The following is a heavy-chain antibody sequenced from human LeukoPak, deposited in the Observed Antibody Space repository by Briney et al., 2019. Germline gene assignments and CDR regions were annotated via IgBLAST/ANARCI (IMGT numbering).Heavy chain of an antibody. CDR1: GGTFSSYA. D-gene: IGHD6-6*01. Sequence: GSSVKVSRKASGGTFSSYAISWVRQAPGQGLEWMGGIIPIFGTANYAQKFQGRVTITTDESTSTAYMELSSLRSEDTAVYYCAREARIAARPDNWFDPWGQGTLVTVSS. CDR2: IIPIFGTA. V-gene: IGHV1-69*05. J-gene: IGHJ5*02. CDR3: AREARIAARPDNWFDP.